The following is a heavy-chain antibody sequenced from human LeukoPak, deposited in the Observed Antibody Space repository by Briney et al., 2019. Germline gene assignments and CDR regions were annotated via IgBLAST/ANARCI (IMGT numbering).Heavy chain of an antibody. CDR2: ISGSGGST. J-gene: IGHJ6*02. CDR3: AKAPLPQPYYYYGMDV. V-gene: IGHV3-23*01. Sequence: LTGGSLRLSCAASGFTFSSYAMSWVRQAPGKGLEGVSAISGSGGSTYYADSVKGRFTISRDNSKNTLYLQMNSLRAEDTAVYYCAKAPLPQPYYYYGMDVWGQGTTVTVSS. CDR1: GFTFSSYA.